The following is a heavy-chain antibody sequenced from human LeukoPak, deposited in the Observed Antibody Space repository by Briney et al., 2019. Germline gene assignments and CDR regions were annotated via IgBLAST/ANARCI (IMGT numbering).Heavy chain of an antibody. D-gene: IGHD2-8*01. CDR3: ARGFKCTNGVCQPIDY. J-gene: IGHJ4*02. CDR1: GGSISTSNYY. Sequence: SETLSLTCTVSGGSISTSNYYWGWIRQPPGKGLEWIGNIFYSGSTYYSPSLRSRVTISLDTSRNQFSLKLNSVTAADTAVYYCARGFKCTNGVCQPIDYWGQGTLVTVSS. CDR2: IFYSGST. V-gene: IGHV4-39*07.